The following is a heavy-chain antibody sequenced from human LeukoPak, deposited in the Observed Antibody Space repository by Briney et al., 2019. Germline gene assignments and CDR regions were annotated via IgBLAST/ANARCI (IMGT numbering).Heavy chain of an antibody. CDR1: GYTFTSYG. D-gene: IGHD3-3*01. CDR2: ISAYNGNT. CDR3: ARDRIDYDFWSGYSD. V-gene: IGHV1-18*01. Sequence: ASVNVSCMASGYTFTSYGISWVRPAPGQGLEWMGWISAYNGNTNYAQKLQGRVTMTTDTSTSTAYMELRSLRSDDTAVYYCARDRIDYDFWSGYSDWGQGTLVTVSS. J-gene: IGHJ4*02.